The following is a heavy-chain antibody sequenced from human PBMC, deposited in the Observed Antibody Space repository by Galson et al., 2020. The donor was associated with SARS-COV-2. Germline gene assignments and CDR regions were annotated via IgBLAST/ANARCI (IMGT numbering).Heavy chain of an antibody. Sequence: SETLSLTCTVSGGSISSSRYYWVWIRQPPGKGPQSIGSIYPSGSTYYNPSLKSRVTISVDTSKNQFSLKLSSVTAADTAVYYCARAFRGYSYDDAFDIWGQGTMVTVSS. CDR2: IYPSGST. CDR1: GGSISSSRYY. V-gene: IGHV4-39*01. D-gene: IGHD5-18*01. J-gene: IGHJ3*02. CDR3: ARAFRGYSYDDAFDI.